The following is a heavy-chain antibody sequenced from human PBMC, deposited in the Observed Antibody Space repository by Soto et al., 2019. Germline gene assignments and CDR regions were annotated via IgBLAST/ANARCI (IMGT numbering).Heavy chain of an antibody. CDR2: IIPIFGTA. CDR3: ARDNVLMVYAPRHNWFDP. J-gene: IGHJ5*02. Sequence: SVKLSCKASGGTFSSYAISWVRQAPGQGLEWMGGIIPIFGTANYAQKFQGRVTITADESTSTAYMELSSLRSEDTAVYYCARDNVLMVYAPRHNWFDPWGQGTLVTVSS. V-gene: IGHV1-69*13. CDR1: GGTFSSYA. D-gene: IGHD2-8*01.